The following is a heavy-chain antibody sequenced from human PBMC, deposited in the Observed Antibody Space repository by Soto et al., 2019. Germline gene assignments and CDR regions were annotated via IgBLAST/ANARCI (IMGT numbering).Heavy chain of an antibody. CDR3: ARVGYGDYDPHWYFDL. V-gene: IGHV1-69*12. J-gene: IGHJ2*01. Sequence: QVQLVQSGAEVKKSGSSVKVSCKASGGTFSSYAISWVRQAPGQGLEWMGGIIPIFGTANYAQKFQGRVTITADESTSTAYMELSSLRSEDTAVYYCARVGYGDYDPHWYFDLWGRGTLVTVSS. CDR2: IIPIFGTA. D-gene: IGHD4-17*01. CDR1: GGTFSSYA.